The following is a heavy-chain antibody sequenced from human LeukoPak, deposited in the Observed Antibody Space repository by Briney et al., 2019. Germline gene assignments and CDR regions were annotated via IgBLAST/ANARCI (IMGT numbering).Heavy chain of an antibody. V-gene: IGHV4-30-2*01. CDR3: ARAKIGIAAAGTRGGFDP. Sequence: SQTLSLTCTVSGGSISSGGYYWSWIRQPPGKGLEWIGYIYHSGSTYYNPSLKSRVTISVDRSKNQFSLKLSSVTAADTAVYYCARAKIGIAAAGTRGGFDPWGQGTLVTVSS. J-gene: IGHJ5*02. CDR2: IYHSGST. D-gene: IGHD6-13*01. CDR1: GGSISSGGYY.